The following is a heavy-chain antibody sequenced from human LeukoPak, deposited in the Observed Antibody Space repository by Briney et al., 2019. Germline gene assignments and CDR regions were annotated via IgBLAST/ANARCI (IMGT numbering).Heavy chain of an antibody. J-gene: IGHJ6*02. V-gene: IGHV3-53*01. Sequence: GGSLRLSCAASAFSVSSNYMSWVRQAPGKGLEWVSVIYSGGSTYSDSVKGRFTISRDKSKNTVYLQMNSLSAEDTAIYYCARVASTSPYFYGMDVWCQGTTVTVSS. CDR2: IYSGGST. CDR1: AFSVSSNY. CDR3: ARVASTSPYFYGMDV.